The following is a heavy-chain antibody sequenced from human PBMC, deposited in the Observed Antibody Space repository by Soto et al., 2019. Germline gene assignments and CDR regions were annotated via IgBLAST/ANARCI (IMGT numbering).Heavy chain of an antibody. J-gene: IGHJ4*02. Sequence: QITLKESGPTLVKPTQTLTLTCTFSGFSLSSTRMAVGWIRQPPGKALERLALIYWDDDKRYTPFLKSTLTITKDTSKNQVVLTISNMDTVDTSRYYCAHIVVAGLGYYFDYWGPGTLVTVSS. CDR2: IYWDDDK. D-gene: IGHD6-19*01. CDR3: AHIVVAGLGYYFDY. CDR1: GFSLSSTRMA. V-gene: IGHV2-5*02.